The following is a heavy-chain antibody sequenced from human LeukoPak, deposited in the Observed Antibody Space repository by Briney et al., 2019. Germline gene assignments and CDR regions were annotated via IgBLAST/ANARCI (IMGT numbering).Heavy chain of an antibody. Sequence: GGSLRLSCAASGFTFSSYWMNWVRQAPGKGLEWVSYISSRSSTIYYADSVKGRSTISRDNSKNTLYLQMNSLRAEDTAVYYCAKDRGYSYGFFDYWGQGTLVTVSS. D-gene: IGHD5-18*01. CDR1: GFTFSSYW. V-gene: IGHV3-48*01. CDR3: AKDRGYSYGFFDY. CDR2: ISSRSSTI. J-gene: IGHJ4*02.